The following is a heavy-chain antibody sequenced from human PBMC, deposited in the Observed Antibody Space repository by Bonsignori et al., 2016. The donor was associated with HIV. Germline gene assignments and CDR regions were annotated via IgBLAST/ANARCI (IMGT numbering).Heavy chain of an antibody. CDR2: ISSRDTTT. D-gene: IGHD3-10*01. Sequence: EVQMLESGGGLVQPGGSLRLSCAASGFTFSSYAMSWVRQAPGKGLEWVSVISSRDTTTFYGDSVKGRFTISRDNSKNTLYLQMNSLRAEDTAVYYCAKSSGLFMHRGDGM. CDR3: AKSSGLFMHRGDGM. J-gene: IGHJ6*01. V-gene: IGHV3-23*01. CDR1: GFTFSSYA.